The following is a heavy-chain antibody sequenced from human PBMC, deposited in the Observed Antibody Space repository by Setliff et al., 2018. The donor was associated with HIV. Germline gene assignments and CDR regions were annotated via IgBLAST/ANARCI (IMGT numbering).Heavy chain of an antibody. CDR2: TYTGGST. J-gene: IGHJ4*02. CDR3: ARGRFVGFDY. D-gene: IGHD3-16*02. V-gene: IGHV4-61*02. CDR1: DGSVSTGSYY. Sequence: SETLSLTCTVADGSVSTGSYYWSWVRQPAGRGLEWIGRTYTGGSTNYNPSLKSRVTMSVDTSKNQFSLNLTSVTAADTAVYYCARGRFVGFDYWGQGTLVTVSS.